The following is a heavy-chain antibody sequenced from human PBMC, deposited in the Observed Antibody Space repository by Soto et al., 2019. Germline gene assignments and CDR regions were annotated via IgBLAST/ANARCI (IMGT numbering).Heavy chain of an antibody. CDR1: GGTFSSYA. CDR3: AADPYYYDSSDYYSFDQ. CDR2: IIPIFGTA. V-gene: IGHV1-69*13. D-gene: IGHD3-22*01. J-gene: IGHJ4*02. Sequence: SVKVSCKASGGTFSSYAISWVRQAPGQGLEWMGGIIPIFGTANYAQKFQGRVTITADESTSTAYMDVSSLRSEDTAVYYCAADPYYYDSSDYYSFDQWGQGTLVTVSS.